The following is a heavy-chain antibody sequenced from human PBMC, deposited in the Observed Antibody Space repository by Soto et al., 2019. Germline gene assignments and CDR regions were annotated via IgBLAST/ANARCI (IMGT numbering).Heavy chain of an antibody. D-gene: IGHD4-17*01. J-gene: IGHJ4*02. CDR1: GYTFTSYG. V-gene: IGHV1-18*01. CDR3: ARRYGDPSSAAGFDY. CDR2: VSPYNGNR. Sequence: QVQLVQSGAEVKKPGASVKVSCKASGYTFTSYGITWVRKPPGRGLEWVGWVSPYNGNRNYAQKVQGRVTMTTDTSTSTAYMELWSLKSDDTAVYYCARRYGDPSSAAGFDYWGQGTQVTVSS.